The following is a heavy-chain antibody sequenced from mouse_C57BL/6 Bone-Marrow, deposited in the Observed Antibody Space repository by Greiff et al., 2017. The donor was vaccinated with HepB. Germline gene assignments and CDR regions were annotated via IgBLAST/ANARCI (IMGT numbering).Heavy chain of an antibody. CDR2: ISSGSSTI. CDR3: AEALRQNWYFDV. V-gene: IGHV5-17*01. D-gene: IGHD2-12*01. CDR1: GFTFSDYG. Sequence: EVKVVESGGGLVKPGGSLKLSCAASGFTFSDYGMHWVRQAPEKGLEWVAYISSGSSTIYYADTVKGRFTISRDNAKNTLFLQMTSLRSEDTAMYYCAEALRQNWYFDVWGTGTTVTVSS. J-gene: IGHJ1*03.